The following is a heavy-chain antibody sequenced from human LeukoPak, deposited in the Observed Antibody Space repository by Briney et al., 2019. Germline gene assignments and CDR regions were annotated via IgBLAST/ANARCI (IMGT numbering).Heavy chain of an antibody. Sequence: GGSLRLSCAASGFTFSSYAMHWVRQAPGKGLEWVAVISYDGSNKYYADSVKGRFTISRDNSKNTLYLQMNSLRAEDTAVYYCATSNWGSDYWGQGILVTVSS. CDR2: ISYDGSNK. D-gene: IGHD7-27*01. CDR3: ATSNWGSDY. CDR1: GFTFSSYA. V-gene: IGHV3-30-3*01. J-gene: IGHJ4*02.